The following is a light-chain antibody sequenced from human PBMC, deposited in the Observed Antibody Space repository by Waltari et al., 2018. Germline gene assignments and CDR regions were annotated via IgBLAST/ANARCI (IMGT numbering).Light chain of an antibody. V-gene: IGKV4-1*01. CDR1: QSVLSSSNNKNF. CDR2: WAS. J-gene: IGKJ5*01. CDR3: QQYHSIPIT. Sequence: DIVMTQSPQSLTVSLGERATINCKSTQSVLSSSNNKNFLGWYQQKPGQPPKLLIYWASIRESGVPDRFNGSGSGKYFTLTSNSLQAEDVAIYYCQQYHSIPITFGQGTRLEIK.